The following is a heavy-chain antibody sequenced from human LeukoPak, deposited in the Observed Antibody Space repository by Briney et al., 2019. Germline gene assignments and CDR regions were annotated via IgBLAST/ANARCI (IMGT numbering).Heavy chain of an antibody. CDR2: LGGSAGDT. Sequence: PGGSLRLSCAASGFTFSHFAMAWVRQAPGKGLEWLLSLGGSAGDTYFADSVKGRFTISRDNSKNTLYLQMNSLRAEDTAVYYCAKTQWRTYDYWGQGTLVTVSS. V-gene: IGHV3-23*01. CDR1: GFTFSHFA. CDR3: AKTQWRTYDY. J-gene: IGHJ4*02. D-gene: IGHD6-19*01.